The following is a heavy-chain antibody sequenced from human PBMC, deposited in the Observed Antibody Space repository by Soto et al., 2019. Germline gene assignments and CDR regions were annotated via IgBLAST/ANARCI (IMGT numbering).Heavy chain of an antibody. D-gene: IGHD5-12*01. CDR2: VKSDGST. J-gene: IGHJ3*01. V-gene: IGHV3-74*01. CDR1: GFIFSSYW. Sequence: EVQLVESGGDLVQPGGSLRLSCAASGFIFSSYWMHWVRQAPGKGLVWVSRVKSDGSTYYAESVKGRLTITRDNAKNTLYLQMNSLTVEDTAVYYCARGFRGHYGSDVWGQGTMVTVSS. CDR3: ARGFRGHYGSDV.